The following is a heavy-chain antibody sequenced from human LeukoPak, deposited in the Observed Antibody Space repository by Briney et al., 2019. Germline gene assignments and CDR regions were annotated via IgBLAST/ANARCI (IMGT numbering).Heavy chain of an antibody. CDR2: IKSKTDGGTT. J-gene: IGHJ4*02. CDR1: GFNFNNAW. V-gene: IGHV3-15*01. Sequence: GGSLRLSCAASGFNFNNAWMHWVRQAPGKGLEWVGRIKSKTDGGTTDYSTPVKGRFTISRDDSKNILSLQLNSLKTEDTAIYYCTTAPDIWIDYWGQGTLVTVS. CDR3: TTAPDIWIDY. D-gene: IGHD3-3*01.